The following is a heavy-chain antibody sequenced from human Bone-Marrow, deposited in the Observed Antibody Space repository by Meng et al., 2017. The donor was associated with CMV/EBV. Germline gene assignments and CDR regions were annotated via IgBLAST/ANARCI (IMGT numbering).Heavy chain of an antibody. Sequence: SETLSLTCAVYGGSFSGYYWSWIRQPPGKGLEWIGEINHSGSTNYNPSLKSRVTISVDTSKNQFSLKLSSVTAADTAVYYCARRRYYYGSGGSGWFDPWGPGTLVTVSS. CDR3: ARRRYYYGSGGSGWFDP. J-gene: IGHJ5*02. CDR1: GGSFSGYY. V-gene: IGHV4-34*01. D-gene: IGHD3-10*01. CDR2: INHSGST.